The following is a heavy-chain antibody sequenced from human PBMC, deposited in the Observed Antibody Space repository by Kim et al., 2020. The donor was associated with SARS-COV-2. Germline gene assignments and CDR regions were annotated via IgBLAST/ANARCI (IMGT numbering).Heavy chain of an antibody. CDR3: AKVVGYYFDC. D-gene: IGHD2-15*01. Sequence: GGSLRLSCAASGFTFSNYAMRWVRQAPGKGLEWVSSITNSGHNTKYADSVKGRFTISRDNSKNTLFLQMNSLRAEDTAVYYCAKVVGYYFDCWGQGTLVTVSS. J-gene: IGHJ4*02. CDR1: GFTFSNYA. CDR2: ITNSGHNT. V-gene: IGHV3-23*01.